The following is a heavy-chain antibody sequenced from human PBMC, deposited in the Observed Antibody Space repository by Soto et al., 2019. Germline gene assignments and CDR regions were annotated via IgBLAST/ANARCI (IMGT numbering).Heavy chain of an antibody. CDR2: ISWNSGSI. V-gene: IGHV3-9*01. CDR3: AKDMRFWGSMDY. Sequence: EVQLVESGGGLVQPGRSLRLSCAASGFTFDDYAMHWVRQAPGKGLEWVSGISWNSGSIGYADSVKGRFTISRDNAKNSLYLQMNSLRAEDTALYSCAKDMRFWGSMDYWGQGTLVTVSS. CDR1: GFTFDDYA. D-gene: IGHD3-16*01. J-gene: IGHJ4*02.